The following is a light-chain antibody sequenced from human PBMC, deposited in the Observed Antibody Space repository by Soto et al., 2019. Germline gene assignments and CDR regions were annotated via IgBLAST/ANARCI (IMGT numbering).Light chain of an antibody. CDR2: DAS. Sequence: EIVMKQSPATLSVSPGERATLSCRASQSVSGNLAWYQQKPGQAPRLLIYDASQRATGIAARFSGSGSGTDFTLTTSSLEPEDFAVYYCQQRSNWPPLGQGTRLEIK. V-gene: IGKV3-11*01. CDR1: QSVSGN. J-gene: IGKJ5*01. CDR3: QQRSNWPP.